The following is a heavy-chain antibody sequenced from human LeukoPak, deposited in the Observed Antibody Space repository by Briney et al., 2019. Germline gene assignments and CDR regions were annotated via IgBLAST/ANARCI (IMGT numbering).Heavy chain of an antibody. V-gene: IGHV1-46*01. CDR2: INPSGGST. D-gene: IGHD2-8*01. CDR3: ARDEPDIVLMVYAIRAGSDYMDV. CDR1: GYTFTSYY. Sequence: ASVKVSCKASGYTFTSYYMRWVRQASGQGLEWMGIINPSGGSTSYAQKFQGRVTMTRDTSTSTVYMELSSLRSEDTAVYYCARDEPDIVLMVYAIRAGSDYMDVWGKGTTVTVSS. J-gene: IGHJ6*03.